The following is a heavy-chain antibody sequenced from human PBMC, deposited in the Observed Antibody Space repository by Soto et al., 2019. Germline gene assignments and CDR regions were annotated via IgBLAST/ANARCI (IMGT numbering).Heavy chain of an antibody. J-gene: IGHJ4*02. Sequence: ASVKVSCKASGYTFTSYYMHWVRQAPGQGLEWMGIINPSDSYTKYAQKLQGRVTMTTDTSTSTAYMELRSLRSDDTAVYYCARDRGYSSGWYDYWGQGTLVTVSS. CDR3: ARDRGYSSGWYDY. V-gene: IGHV1-46*01. CDR1: GYTFTSYY. D-gene: IGHD6-19*01. CDR2: INPSDSYT.